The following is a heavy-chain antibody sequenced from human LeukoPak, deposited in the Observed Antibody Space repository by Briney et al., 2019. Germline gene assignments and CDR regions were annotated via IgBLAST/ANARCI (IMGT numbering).Heavy chain of an antibody. Sequence: SSVQVSCKASGGTFNSYAISWLRQAPGQGLEWMGGVILILCTANYAQKFQRRVTIPADESPSTAYMELSSLRSEDTAVYYCARITLRITIFGVVSPDAFDIWRQGTMVSVSS. V-gene: IGHV1-69*01. CDR3: ARITLRITIFGVVSPDAFDI. J-gene: IGHJ3*02. CDR1: GGTFNSYA. CDR2: VILILCTA. D-gene: IGHD3-3*01.